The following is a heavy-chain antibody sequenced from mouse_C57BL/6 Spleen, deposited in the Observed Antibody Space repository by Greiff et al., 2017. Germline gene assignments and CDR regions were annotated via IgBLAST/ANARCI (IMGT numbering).Heavy chain of an antibody. V-gene: IGHV1-69*01. CDR2: IDPSDSYT. J-gene: IGHJ3*01. CDR3: VGSLRLPLAY. Sequence: QVQLQQPGAELVMPGASVKLSCKASGYTFTSYWMHWVKQRPGQGLEWIGEIDPSDSYTNYNQKFKGKSTLTVDKSSSTAYMQLSSLTSEDSAVYYGVGSLRLPLAYWGQGTLVTVSA. D-gene: IGHD2-4*01. CDR1: GYTFTSYW.